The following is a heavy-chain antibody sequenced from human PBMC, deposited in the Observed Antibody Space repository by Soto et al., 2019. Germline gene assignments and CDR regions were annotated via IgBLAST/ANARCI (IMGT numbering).Heavy chain of an antibody. CDR2: IKSKTDGGTT. Sequence: EVQLVESGGGLVKPGGSLRLSCAASGFTFSNAWMSWVRQAPGKGLEWVGRIKSKTDGGTTDYAAPVKGRFTISRDDSKNTLYLQMNSLKTEDTAVYYCTTDNYDSSGYYYPYGMDVWGQGTTVTVSS. D-gene: IGHD3-22*01. CDR3: TTDNYDSSGYYYPYGMDV. CDR1: GFTFSNAW. V-gene: IGHV3-15*01. J-gene: IGHJ6*02.